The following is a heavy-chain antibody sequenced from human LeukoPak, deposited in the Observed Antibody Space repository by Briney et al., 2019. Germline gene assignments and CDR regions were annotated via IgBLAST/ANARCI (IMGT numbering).Heavy chain of an antibody. CDR2: IYYSGST. CDR1: GGSISSYY. J-gene: IGHJ1*01. D-gene: IGHD6-19*01. V-gene: IGHV4-59*01. CDR3: ARGGWYPESFQH. Sequence: SETLSLTCTVSGGSISSYYWNWIRKPPGKGWEWIGYIYYSGSTNYNPSLKSRVTISVDTSKNQFSLKLSSVTAADTAVYYCARGGWYPESFQHWGQGALVTVSS.